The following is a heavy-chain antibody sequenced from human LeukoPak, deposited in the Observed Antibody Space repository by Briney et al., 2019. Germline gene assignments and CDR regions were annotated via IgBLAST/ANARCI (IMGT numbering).Heavy chain of an antibody. V-gene: IGHV3-66*01. CDR2: IYTGGYT. Sequence: PGGSLRLSCAASGFTVSSKYMNWVRQAPGKGLEWVSVIYTGGYTYYADSVKGRFTISRDNSKNTLHLQMNSLRAEDAAVYYCARGRSGRHYYYYYMDVWGKGTTVTVSS. CDR1: GFTVSSKY. CDR3: ARGRSGRHYYYYYMDV. J-gene: IGHJ6*03. D-gene: IGHD1-26*01.